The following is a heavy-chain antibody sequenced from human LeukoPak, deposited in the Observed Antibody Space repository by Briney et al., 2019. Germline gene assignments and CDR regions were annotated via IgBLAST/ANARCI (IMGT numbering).Heavy chain of an antibody. CDR1: GGTFSSYA. J-gene: IGHJ5*02. Sequence: ASVKVSCKASGGTFSSYAISWVRQAPGQGLEWMGGIIPIFGTANYAQKFQGRVTITADESTSTAYMELSSLGSEDTAVYYCARPRGYCSSTSCPLDPWGQGTLVTVSS. CDR2: IIPIFGTA. D-gene: IGHD2-2*01. V-gene: IGHV1-69*13. CDR3: ARPRGYCSSTSCPLDP.